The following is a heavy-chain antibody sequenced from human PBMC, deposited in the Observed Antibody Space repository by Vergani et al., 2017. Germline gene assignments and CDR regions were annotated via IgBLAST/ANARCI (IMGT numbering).Heavy chain of an antibody. CDR1: GFSLSTSGVG. Sequence: QITLKESGPTLVKPTQTLTLTCTFSGFSLSTSGVGVGWIRQPPGKALEWLALIFWDDDKRYSPSLKSRITSTKDTSKNQVVLTITNMDPVDTATYYCANEHYDVWSGSYYFDYWGQGTLVTVSS. J-gene: IGHJ4*02. D-gene: IGHD3-3*01. CDR3: ANEHYDVWSGSYYFDY. CDR2: IFWDDDK. V-gene: IGHV2-5*02.